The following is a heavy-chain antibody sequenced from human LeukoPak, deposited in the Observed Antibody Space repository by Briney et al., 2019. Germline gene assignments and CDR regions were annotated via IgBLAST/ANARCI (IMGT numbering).Heavy chain of an antibody. CDR3: ATTTIRLGY. J-gene: IGHJ4*02. V-gene: IGHV4-38-2*02. Sequence: SETLSLTCTVSAYSIRSGYYWGWIRQPPGKGLEWIGSIYHSGSTYYNPSLKSRVTISVDTSKNQFSLKLSSVTAADTAVYYCATTTIRLGYWGQGTLVTVSS. D-gene: IGHD1-26*01. CDR2: IYHSGST. CDR1: AYSIRSGYY.